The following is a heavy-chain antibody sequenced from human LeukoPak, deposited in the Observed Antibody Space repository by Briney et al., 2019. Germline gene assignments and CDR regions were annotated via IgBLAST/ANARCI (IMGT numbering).Heavy chain of an antibody. V-gene: IGHV3-23*01. D-gene: IGHD3-22*01. CDR1: GFTFSSYS. CDR3: AKQTRYDSPAGGRGFDY. Sequence: GGSLRLSCAASGFTFSSYSMNWVRQAPGKGLEWVSGISGSGSITYYADSVKGRFTISRDNSKSTLFLEMSSPRAEDTAVYYCAKQTRYDSPAGGRGFDYWGQGTLVTVSS. J-gene: IGHJ4*02. CDR2: ISGSGSIT.